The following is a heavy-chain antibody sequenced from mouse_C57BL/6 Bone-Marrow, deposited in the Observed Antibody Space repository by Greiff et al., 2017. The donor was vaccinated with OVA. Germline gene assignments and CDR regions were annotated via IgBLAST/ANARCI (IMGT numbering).Heavy chain of an antibody. J-gene: IGHJ2*01. V-gene: IGHV5-9-1*02. CDR1: GFTFSSYA. Sequence: EVKLVESGEGLVKPGGSLKLSCAASGFTFSSYAMSWVRQTPEKRLEWVAYISSGGDYIYYADTVKGRFTISRDNARNTLYLQMSSLKSEDTAMYYCTRPSYYGSSNYFDYWGQGTTLTVSS. CDR3: TRPSYYGSSNYFDY. CDR2: ISSGGDYI. D-gene: IGHD1-1*01.